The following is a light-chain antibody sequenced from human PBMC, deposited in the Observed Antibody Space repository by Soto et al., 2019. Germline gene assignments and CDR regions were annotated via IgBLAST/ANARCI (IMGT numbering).Light chain of an antibody. Sequence: DIQMTQSPSSLSASIGDRVTITCQASQDISIYLNWYQQKPGKAPKLLLYDASNLQTGVPPRFSGSASGTDFTFIISSPQPEDIATYYCQHYDDVPRYTFGQGTKLEIK. J-gene: IGKJ2*01. CDR1: QDISIY. CDR2: DAS. CDR3: QHYDDVPRYT. V-gene: IGKV1-33*01.